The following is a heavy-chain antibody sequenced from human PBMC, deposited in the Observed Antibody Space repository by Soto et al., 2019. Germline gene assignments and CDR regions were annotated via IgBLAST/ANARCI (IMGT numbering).Heavy chain of an antibody. Sequence: LRLSCAASGFTFSILAMGWVRQAPGKGLEWVSVIDYSGGTTYYTDSVKGRFIISRDNSKKMLYLQMNSLRAEDTAAYYCAKDARRTSGWYYFDYWGQGALVTVSS. J-gene: IGHJ4*02. CDR2: IDYSGGTT. V-gene: IGHV3-23*01. CDR3: AKDARRTSGWYYFDY. D-gene: IGHD6-19*01. CDR1: GFTFSILA.